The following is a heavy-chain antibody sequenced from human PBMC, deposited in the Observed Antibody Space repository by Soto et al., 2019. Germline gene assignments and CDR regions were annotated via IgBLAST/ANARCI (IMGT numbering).Heavy chain of an antibody. D-gene: IGHD3-16*01. CDR1: GFTFSSYA. J-gene: IGHJ3*02. CDR3: ERNYEEMAKIWGAFDI. Sequence: GGSLRLSCAASGFTFSSYAMHWVRQAPGKGLEWVAVISYDGSNKYYADSVKGRFTISRDNSKNTLYLQMNSLRAEETAVYYCERNYEEMAKIWGAFDIWGQGTMVTVSS. V-gene: IGHV3-30-3*01. CDR2: ISYDGSNK.